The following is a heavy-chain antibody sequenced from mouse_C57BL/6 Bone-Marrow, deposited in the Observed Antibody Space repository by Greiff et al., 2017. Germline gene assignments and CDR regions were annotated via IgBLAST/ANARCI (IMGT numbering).Heavy chain of an antibody. CDR1: GFTFTSYW. CDR3: ARGWLQYYFDY. V-gene: IGHV1-59*01. Sequence: QVQLQQPGAELVRPGTSVKLSCKASGFTFTSYWMHWVKQRPGQGLEWIGVIDPSDSYTNYNQKFKGKATLTVDTSSSTAYMQLSSLTSEDSAVYYSARGWLQYYFDYWGQGTTLTVSS. CDR2: IDPSDSYT. J-gene: IGHJ2*01. D-gene: IGHD2-2*01.